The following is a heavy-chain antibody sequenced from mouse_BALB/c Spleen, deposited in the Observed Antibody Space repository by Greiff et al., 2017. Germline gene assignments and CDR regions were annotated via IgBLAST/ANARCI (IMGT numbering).Heavy chain of an antibody. CDR2: IYPGDGDT. D-gene: IGHD1-2*01. CDR3: ARGALRLRGFDY. CDR1: GYAFSSYW. V-gene: IGHV1-80*01. Sequence: VKLMESGAELVRPGSSVKISCKASGYAFSSYWMNWVKQRPGQGLEWIGQIYPGDGDTNYNGKFKGKATLTADKSSSTAYMQLSSLTSEDSAVYFCARGALRLRGFDYWGQGTTLTVSS. J-gene: IGHJ2*01.